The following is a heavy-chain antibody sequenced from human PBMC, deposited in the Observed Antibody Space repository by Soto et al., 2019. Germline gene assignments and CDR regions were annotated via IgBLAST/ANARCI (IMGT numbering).Heavy chain of an antibody. CDR1: GFTFSSYG. V-gene: IGHV3-30*18. Sequence: QVQLVESGGGVVQPGRSLRLSCAASGFTFSSYGMHWGRQAPGKGLEWVAVISYDGSNKYYADSVKGRVTIPRDNSKNTLYLQMNSLRAEDTAVYYCAKDFLPTEPRLQFDYWGQGTLVTVSS. CDR2: ISYDGSNK. D-gene: IGHD4-4*01. CDR3: AKDFLPTEPRLQFDY. J-gene: IGHJ4*02.